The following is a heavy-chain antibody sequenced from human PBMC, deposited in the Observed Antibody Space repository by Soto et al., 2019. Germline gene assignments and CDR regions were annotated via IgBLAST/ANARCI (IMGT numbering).Heavy chain of an antibody. Sequence: GGSLRLSCAASGLTVSSSYMSWVRQAPGKGLQWVSVIYSAGSTYYANSVKGRFTISRDISTNMVYLQMSSLTDEDTAVYYCARARGPEYSSAIFFDIWGQGALVTVSS. D-gene: IGHD5-18*01. J-gene: IGHJ4*02. V-gene: IGHV3-53*01. CDR1: GLTVSSSY. CDR3: ARARGPEYSSAIFFDI. CDR2: IYSAGST.